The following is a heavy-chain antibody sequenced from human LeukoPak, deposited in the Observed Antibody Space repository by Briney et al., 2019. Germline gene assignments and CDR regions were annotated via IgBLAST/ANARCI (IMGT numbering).Heavy chain of an antibody. Sequence: AXVKVSCKASGGTFSSYAISWVRQAPGQGIEWMGRIIPIFGTANYAQKLQGRDTINTDKSTSTAYMELSSLRSEDTAVYYCARGSSSSSEPFDYWGQGTLVTVSS. V-gene: IGHV1-69*05. J-gene: IGHJ4*02. CDR1: GGTFSSYA. CDR2: IIPIFGTA. CDR3: ARGSSSSSEPFDY. D-gene: IGHD6-6*01.